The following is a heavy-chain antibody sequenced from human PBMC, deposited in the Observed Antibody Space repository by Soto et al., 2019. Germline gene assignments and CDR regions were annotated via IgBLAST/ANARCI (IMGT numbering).Heavy chain of an antibody. CDR1: GGSISSSSYY. J-gene: IGHJ4*02. D-gene: IGHD4-17*01. V-gene: IGHV4-39*01. CDR3: ARLQGDGEPFDY. CDR2: IYYSGST. Sequence: TSETLSLTCTVSGGSISSSSYYWGWIRQPPGKGLEWIGSIYYSGSTYYNPSLKSRVTISVDTSKNQYSLKLSSVTAADSAVYYCARLQGDGEPFDYWGQGTLVTVSS.